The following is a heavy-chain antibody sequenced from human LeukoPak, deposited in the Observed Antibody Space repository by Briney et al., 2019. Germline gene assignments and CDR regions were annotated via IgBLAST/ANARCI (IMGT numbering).Heavy chain of an antibody. J-gene: IGHJ5*02. CDR1: GGTFSSYA. Sequence: ASVKVSCKASGGTFSSYAISWVRQAPGHGLEWMGGIIPIFGTANYAQKFQGRVTITADESTSTAYMELSSLRSEDTAVYYCARSTGPLYYDFWSGYQNPNWFDPWGQGTLVTVSS. D-gene: IGHD3-3*01. V-gene: IGHV1-69*13. CDR2: IIPIFGTA. CDR3: ARSTGPLYYDFWSGYQNPNWFDP.